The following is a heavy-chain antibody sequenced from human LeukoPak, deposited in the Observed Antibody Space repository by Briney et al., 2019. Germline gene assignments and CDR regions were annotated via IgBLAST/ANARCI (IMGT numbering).Heavy chain of an antibody. D-gene: IGHD3-22*01. CDR3: AKFNYYDSSGYRWFDT. Sequence: GGSLRLSCAASGFTFSSYGMHWVRQAPGKGVEWVAFIRYDGSNKYYADSVKGRFTISRDNSKNTLYLQMNSLRAEDTAVYYCAKFNYYDSSGYRWFDTWGQGTLVTVSS. CDR1: GFTFSSYG. J-gene: IGHJ5*02. CDR2: IRYDGSNK. V-gene: IGHV3-30*02.